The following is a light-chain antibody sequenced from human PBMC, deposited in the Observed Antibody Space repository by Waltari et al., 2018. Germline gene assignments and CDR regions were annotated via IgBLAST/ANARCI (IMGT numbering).Light chain of an antibody. CDR1: SGHSSNV. V-gene: IGLV4-69*01. CDR2: VNSDGSH. Sequence: QLVLTQSPSVSASLGASVKLTCTLSSGHSSNVIAWHQQQPGKGPRYLMKVNSDGSHSKGDEIPDRFSGSSSGPVRYLTISSLQSDDEADYYCQTGGHGTWVFGGGTKLTVL. CDR3: QTGGHGTWV. J-gene: IGLJ3*02.